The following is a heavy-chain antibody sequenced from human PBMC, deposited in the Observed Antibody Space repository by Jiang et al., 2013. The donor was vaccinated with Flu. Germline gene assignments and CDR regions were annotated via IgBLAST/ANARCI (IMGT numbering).Heavy chain of an antibody. V-gene: IGHV5-51*01. CDR3: AGGGQQLVLN. J-gene: IGHJ4*02. CDR1: YW. Sequence: YWIGWVRQMPGKAWSGWGSSILGDSDTRYSPSFQGQVTISADKSISTAYLQWSSLKASDTAMYYCAGGGQQLVLNWGQGTLVTVSS. D-gene: IGHD6-6*01. CDR2: SILGDSDT.